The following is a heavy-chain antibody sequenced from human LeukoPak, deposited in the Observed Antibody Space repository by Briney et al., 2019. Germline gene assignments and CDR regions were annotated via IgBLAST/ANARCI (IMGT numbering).Heavy chain of an antibody. V-gene: IGHV3-48*01. Sequence: GGSLRLSCAASGFTFSTYSMNWVRQAPGKGLEWVSYISSSSSTIYYADSVKGRFTISRDNSKNTLYLQMNSLRAEDTAVYYCAKSISSSWYPADFDYWGQGTLVTVSS. J-gene: IGHJ4*02. CDR2: ISSSSSTI. CDR3: AKSISSSWYPADFDY. D-gene: IGHD6-13*01. CDR1: GFTFSTYS.